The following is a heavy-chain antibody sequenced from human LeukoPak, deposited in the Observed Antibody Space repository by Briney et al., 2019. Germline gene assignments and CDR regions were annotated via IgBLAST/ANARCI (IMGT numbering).Heavy chain of an antibody. CDR2: IRYDGSNK. V-gene: IGHV3-30*02. Sequence: GGSLRLSCAASGFTFSSYGMHWVRQAPGKGLEWVAFIRYDGSNKHYADSVKGRFTISRDNSKNTLYLQMNSLRAEDTAVYYCAKHDYVWGSYRYFFDYWGQGTLVTVSS. D-gene: IGHD3-16*02. CDR1: GFTFSSYG. CDR3: AKHDYVWGSYRYFFDY. J-gene: IGHJ4*02.